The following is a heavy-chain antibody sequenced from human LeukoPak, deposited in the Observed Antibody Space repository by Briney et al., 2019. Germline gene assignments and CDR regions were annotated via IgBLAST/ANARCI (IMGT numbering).Heavy chain of an antibody. J-gene: IGHJ5*02. CDR2: INHSGST. V-gene: IGHV4-34*01. CDR3: ARGRMEPAAITGIPWFDP. CDR1: GGSFSGYY. D-gene: IGHD2-2*01. Sequence: SETLSLTCAVYGGSFSGYYWSWIRQPPGKGLEWIGEINHSGSTNYNPSLKSRVTISVDTSKNQFSLKLSPVTAADTAVYYCARGRMEPAAITGIPWFDPWGQGTLVTVSS.